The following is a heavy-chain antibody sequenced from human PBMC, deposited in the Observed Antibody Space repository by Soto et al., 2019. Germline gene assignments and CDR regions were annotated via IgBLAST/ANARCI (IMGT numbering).Heavy chain of an antibody. D-gene: IGHD4-17*01. J-gene: IGHJ4*02. CDR2: IYYSGST. CDR1: GGSISSYY. Sequence: SETLSLTCTASGGSISSYYWSWIRQPPGKGLEWIGYIYYSGSTNYNPSLKSRVTISVDTSKNQFSLKLSSVTAADTAVYYCARVLTDGDYRNNPFDYWGQGTLVTVSS. CDR3: ARVLTDGDYRNNPFDY. V-gene: IGHV4-59*01.